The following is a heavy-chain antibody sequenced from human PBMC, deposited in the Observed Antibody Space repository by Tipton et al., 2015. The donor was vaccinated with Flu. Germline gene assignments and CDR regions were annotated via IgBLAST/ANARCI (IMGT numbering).Heavy chain of an antibody. CDR3: APSTRYWTGGHFFGW. CDR2: VYKTGIT. J-gene: IGHJ4*02. Sequence: TLSLTCDVSGASISSTTYYWGWIRQPPGKGLEWIGSVYKTGITDYNPSLKSRVTLSLDTSKNQFSLKVRSVNAADTAVYYCAPSTRYWTGGHFFGWWGRGTQVTVYS. CDR1: GASISSTTYY. V-gene: IGHV4-39*07. D-gene: IGHD2-2*01.